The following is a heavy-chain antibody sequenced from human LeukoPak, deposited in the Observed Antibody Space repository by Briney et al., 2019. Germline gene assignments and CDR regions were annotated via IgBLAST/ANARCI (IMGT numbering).Heavy chain of an antibody. J-gene: IGHJ4*02. CDR2: INHSGST. CDR3: ARGFRTFDY. CDR1: GGSFSGYY. V-gene: IGHV4-34*01. Sequence: PSETLSLTCAVYGGSFSGYYWSWIRQPPGKGLEWIGEINHSGSTNYNPSLKSRVTISVDTSKNQFSLKLSSVTAADTAVYYCARGFRTFDYWGQGTPVTVSS.